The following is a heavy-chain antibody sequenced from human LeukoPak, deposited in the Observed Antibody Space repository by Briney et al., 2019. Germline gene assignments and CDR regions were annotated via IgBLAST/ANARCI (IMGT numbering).Heavy chain of an antibody. CDR3: ARDYSRGDPDY. CDR1: GYTFTRYG. Sequence: ASVKVSCKASGYTFTRYGISWVRQAPGQGLEWMGWISVYNGNTNYTQKVQGRVTMTTETSTSTAYMELRSLRSDDTAVYYCARDYSRGDPDYWGQGTLVTVSS. J-gene: IGHJ4*02. D-gene: IGHD6-19*01. CDR2: ISVYNGNT. V-gene: IGHV1-18*01.